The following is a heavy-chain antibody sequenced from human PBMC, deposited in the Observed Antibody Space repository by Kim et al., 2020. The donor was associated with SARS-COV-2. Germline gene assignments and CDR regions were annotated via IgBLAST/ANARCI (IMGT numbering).Heavy chain of an antibody. Sequence: SETLSLTCTVSGAAITSYYWSWIRLSPGKRLEWIGYTYYSGSTSYNPSLKSRVTMSVDTSKNQFSLMLSSVTAADTAVYYCARHLSYGSGNLNNWFDPGGRGALVTVSA. CDR3: ARHLSYGSGNLNNWFDP. V-gene: IGHV4-59*08. CDR1: GAAITSYY. J-gene: IGHJ5*02. CDR2: TYYSGST. D-gene: IGHD3-10*01.